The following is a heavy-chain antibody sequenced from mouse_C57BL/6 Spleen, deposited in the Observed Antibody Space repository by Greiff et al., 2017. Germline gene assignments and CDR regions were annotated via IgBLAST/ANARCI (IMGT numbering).Heavy chain of an antibody. J-gene: IGHJ4*01. Sequence: EVQLVESGGGLVKPGGSLKLSCAASGFTFSDYGMHWVRQAPEKGLEWVAYISSGSSTIYYADTVKGRFTISRDNAKNTLFLQMTSLRSEDTAMYYCARTGGYDGLYYYAMDYWGQGTSVTVSS. CDR2: ISSGSSTI. CDR3: ARTGGYDGLYYYAMDY. V-gene: IGHV5-17*01. CDR1: GFTFSDYG. D-gene: IGHD2-2*01.